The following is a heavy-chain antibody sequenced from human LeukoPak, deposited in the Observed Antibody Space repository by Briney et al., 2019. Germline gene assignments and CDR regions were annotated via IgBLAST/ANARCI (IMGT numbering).Heavy chain of an antibody. D-gene: IGHD5-12*01. CDR1: GFTFSTYA. Sequence: QPGGSLRLSCGASGFTFSTYAMHWVRQAPGKGLEWVAFIRYDGTKKYYADSVKGRFTISRDDSKNTLFLQMNSLRVEDTAVYYCARGPLSGYEDYWGQGILVAVSS. V-gene: IGHV3-30*02. CDR3: ARGPLSGYEDY. CDR2: IRYDGTKK. J-gene: IGHJ4*02.